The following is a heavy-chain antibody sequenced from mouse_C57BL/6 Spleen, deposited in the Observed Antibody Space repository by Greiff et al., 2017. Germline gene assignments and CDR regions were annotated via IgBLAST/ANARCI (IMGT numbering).Heavy chain of an antibody. V-gene: IGHV5-6*01. CDR1: GFTFSSYG. CDR3: ARQDYGNFFAY. J-gene: IGHJ3*01. Sequence: EVMLVESGGDLVKPGGSLKLSCAASGFTFSSYGMSWVRQTPDKRLEWVATISSGGSYTYYPDSVKGRFPISRDNAKNTLYLQMSSLKSEDTAMYYCARQDYGNFFAYWGQGTLVTVSA. CDR2: ISSGGSYT. D-gene: IGHD2-1*01.